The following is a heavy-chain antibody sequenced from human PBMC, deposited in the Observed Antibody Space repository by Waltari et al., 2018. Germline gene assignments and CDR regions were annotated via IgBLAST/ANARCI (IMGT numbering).Heavy chain of an antibody. J-gene: IGHJ4*02. D-gene: IGHD2-15*01. CDR3: AKEGCSGGSCYSQRRFDY. CDR1: GGSFSGYY. CDR2: INHSGST. V-gene: IGHV4-34*02. Sequence: QVQLQQWGAGLLQPSETLSLTCAVYGGSFSGYYWSWIRQPPGKGLEWIGEINHSGSTNYTPSRKSRVTISVDPSNNQFSLRLSSVTAADTAVYYCAKEGCSGGSCYSQRRFDYWGQGTLVTVSS.